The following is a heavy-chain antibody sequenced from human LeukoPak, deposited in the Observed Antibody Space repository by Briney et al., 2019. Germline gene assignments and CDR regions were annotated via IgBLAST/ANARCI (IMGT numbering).Heavy chain of an antibody. J-gene: IGHJ6*04. CDR2: ISSSGSTI. CDR1: GFTFSSYA. CDR3: AELGITMIGGV. Sequence: GGSLRLTCAASGFTFSSYAMNWVRQAPGKGLEWVSYISSSGSTIYYADSVKGRFTISRDNAKNSLYLQMNSLRAEDTAVYYCAELGITMIGGVWGKGTTVTVSS. D-gene: IGHD3-10*02. V-gene: IGHV3-48*03.